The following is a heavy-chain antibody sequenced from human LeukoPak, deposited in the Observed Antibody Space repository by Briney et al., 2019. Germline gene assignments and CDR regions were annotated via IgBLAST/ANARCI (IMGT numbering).Heavy chain of an antibody. CDR1: GGSINTYF. J-gene: IGHJ3*01. V-gene: IGHV4-59*01. CDR3: ARDGSSFDGSGSFDAFDV. Sequence: PSETLSLTCIVSGGSINTYFWSWIRQAPGKGLEWIGFISTSGGTKHNPSLKSRVTISVDTSKNQFSLKLTSLTAADTALYFCARDGSSFDGSGSFDAFDVWGRGTMVIVSS. D-gene: IGHD3-22*01. CDR2: ISTSGGT.